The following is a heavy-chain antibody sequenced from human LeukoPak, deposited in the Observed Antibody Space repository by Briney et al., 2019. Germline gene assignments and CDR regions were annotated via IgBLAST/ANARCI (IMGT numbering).Heavy chain of an antibody. CDR2: IYYSGST. CDR1: GDSISSYY. J-gene: IGHJ4*02. Sequence: SETLSLTCTVSGDSISSYYWSWIRQPPGKGLEWIGYIYYSGSTNYNPSLKSRVTISVDTSKNQFSLKLSSVTAADTAVYYCARERCSGGSCYLGGVLRGYFDSWGPGTLVTVSS. D-gene: IGHD2-15*01. V-gene: IGHV4-59*01. CDR3: ARERCSGGSCYLGGVLRGYFDS.